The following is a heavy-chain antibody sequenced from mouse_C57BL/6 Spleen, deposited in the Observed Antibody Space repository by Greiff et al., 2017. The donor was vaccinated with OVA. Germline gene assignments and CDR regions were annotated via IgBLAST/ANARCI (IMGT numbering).Heavy chain of an antibody. V-gene: IGHV1-50*01. Sequence: VQLQQPGAELVKPGASVKLSCKASGFTFTSYWMQWVNQRPGQGLEWIGEIDPADSYTNYNQKFQGKATLTVDTSSSTAYMQLSSLTSEDSAVYYCAREKGNSSWFAYWGQGTLVTVSA. CDR2: IDPADSYT. J-gene: IGHJ3*01. CDR3: AREKGNSSWFAY. CDR1: GFTFTSYW.